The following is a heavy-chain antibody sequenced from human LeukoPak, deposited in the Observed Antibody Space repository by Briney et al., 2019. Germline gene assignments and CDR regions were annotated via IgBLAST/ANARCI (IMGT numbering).Heavy chain of an antibody. CDR3: ARAANAYYYDSSGYHNWFDP. V-gene: IGHV1-18*01. CDR1: GYTFTSYG. D-gene: IGHD3-22*01. J-gene: IGHJ5*02. CDR2: ISAYNGNT. Sequence: ASVKVSCKASGYTFTSYGISWVRQAPGQGLEWMGWISAYNGNTNYAQKLQGRVTMTTDTSTSTAYMELRGLRSDDTAVYYCARAANAYYYDSSGYHNWFDPWGQGTLVTVSS.